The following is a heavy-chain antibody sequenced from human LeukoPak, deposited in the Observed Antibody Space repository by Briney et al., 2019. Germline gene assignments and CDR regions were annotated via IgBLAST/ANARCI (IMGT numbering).Heavy chain of an antibody. D-gene: IGHD3-22*01. CDR3: AKDDGYYYDSAPLDY. CDR1: GFTFSSYG. V-gene: IGHV3-30*02. CDR2: IRYDGSNK. J-gene: IGHJ4*02. Sequence: GGSLRLSCAASGFTFSSYGMHWVRQAPGKGLEWVAFIRYDGSNKYYADSVKGRFTISRGNSKNTLYLQMNSLRAEDTAVYYCAKDDGYYYDSAPLDYWGQGTPVTVSS.